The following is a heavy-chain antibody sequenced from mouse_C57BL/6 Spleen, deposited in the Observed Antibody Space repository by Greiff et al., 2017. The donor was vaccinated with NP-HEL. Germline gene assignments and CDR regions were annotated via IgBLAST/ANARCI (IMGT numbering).Heavy chain of an antibody. Sequence: VQLKESGPELVKPGDSVKISCKASGYSFTGYFMNWVMQSHGKSLEWIGRINPYNGDTFYNQKFKGKATLTVDKSSSTAHMELRSLTSEDSAVYYCARWTLYYDYDAYYAMDYWGQGTSVTVSS. J-gene: IGHJ4*01. CDR3: ARWTLYYDYDAYYAMDY. CDR1: GYSFTGYF. V-gene: IGHV1-20*01. D-gene: IGHD2-4*01. CDR2: INPYNGDT.